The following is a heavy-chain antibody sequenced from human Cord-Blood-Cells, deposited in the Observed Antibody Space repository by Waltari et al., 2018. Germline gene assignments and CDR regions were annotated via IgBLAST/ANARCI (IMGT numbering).Heavy chain of an antibody. V-gene: IGHV1-8*01. J-gene: IGHJ4*02. CDR1: GYTFTSYD. CDR2: MNANGGNT. Sequence: VQLVQSGAEVKKPGASVKVSCKASGYTFTSYDINWVRQATGQGVEWMGWMNANGGNTGYGRKFQGRVTMTRNTSISTAYMDMSSLRSEDTAVEYCAGCYSGTARLRYSSSFDYWGQGTLVTVSS. D-gene: IGHD6-13*01. CDR3: AGCYSGTARLRYSSSFDY.